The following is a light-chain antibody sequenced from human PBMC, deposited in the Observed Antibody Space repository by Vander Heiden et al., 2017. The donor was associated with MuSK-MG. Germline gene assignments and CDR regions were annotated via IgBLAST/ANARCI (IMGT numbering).Light chain of an antibody. V-gene: IGKV1-16*02. CDR1: QAISNY. J-gene: IGKJ5*01. Sequence: DIQMTQSPSSLSASVGDRVTITCRASQAISNYLAWFQKKPGKAPESLIYGASSLHSGVPSKFSGSGSGTDFTLTISSVQPEDSATYYCQQEDRSPITFGQGTLMXIK. CDR2: GAS. CDR3: QQEDRSPIT.